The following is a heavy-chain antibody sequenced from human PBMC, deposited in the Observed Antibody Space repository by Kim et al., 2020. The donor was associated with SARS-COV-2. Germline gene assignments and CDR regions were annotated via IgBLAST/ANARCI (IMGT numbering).Heavy chain of an antibody. J-gene: IGHJ6*02. Sequence: TNYRPSLRSRVTISVDTAKNQFALKLSSVTAADTAVYYCARGPPSLNMDVWGQGTTVTVSS. V-gene: IGHV4-59*09. CDR3: ARGPPSLNMDV. CDR2: T.